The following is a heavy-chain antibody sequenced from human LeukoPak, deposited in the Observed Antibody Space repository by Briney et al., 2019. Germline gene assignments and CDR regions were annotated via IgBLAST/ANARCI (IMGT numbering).Heavy chain of an antibody. CDR1: GYTFTSYD. D-gene: IGHD1-26*01. CDR3: ARGSRYEWELQPYAFDI. CDR2: MNPNSGNT. Sequence: ASVKVSCKASGYTFTSYDINWVRQATGQGLEWMGWMNPNSGNTGYVQKFQGRVTMTGNTSISTDYMELSSLRSEDTAVYYCARGSRYEWELQPYAFDIWGQGTMVTVSS. V-gene: IGHV1-8*01. J-gene: IGHJ3*02.